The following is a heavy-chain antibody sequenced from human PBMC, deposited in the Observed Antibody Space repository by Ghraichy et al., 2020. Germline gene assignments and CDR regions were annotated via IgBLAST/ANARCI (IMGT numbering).Heavy chain of an antibody. Sequence: ASVNVSCKASGYSFSRYDINWVRQAPGQGLEWMGWMNPKTGNTGYAQLFQGRVTMTSDTSITTAYMELRGLKSDDTAVYYCVRSPFDPWGQGTLVTVST. CDR3: VRSPFDP. V-gene: IGHV1-8*01. CDR2: MNPKTGNT. D-gene: IGHD3-3*02. CDR1: GYSFSRYD. J-gene: IGHJ5*02.